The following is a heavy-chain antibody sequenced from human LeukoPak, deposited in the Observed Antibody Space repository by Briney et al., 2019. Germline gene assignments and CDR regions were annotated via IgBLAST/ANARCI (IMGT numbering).Heavy chain of an antibody. V-gene: IGHV3-23*01. CDR1: GFIFSSYA. Sequence: GGSLRLSCAASGFIFSSYAMSWVRQAPGKGLEWVSGLTGCAEHTYYADSVKCRFTASRDNSKNTLYLQMNSVRAEDTAVYYCARDFYWSGGSCPLFVYWGHGTLVTVSP. CDR2: LTGCAEHT. J-gene: IGHJ4*01. D-gene: IGHD2-15*01. CDR3: ARDFYWSGGSCPLFVY.